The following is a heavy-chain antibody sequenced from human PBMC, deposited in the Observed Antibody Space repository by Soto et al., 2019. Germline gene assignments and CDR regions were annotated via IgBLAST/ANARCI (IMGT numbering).Heavy chain of an antibody. J-gene: IGHJ6*02. Sequence: QVQLQASGPGLVKPSQTLSLTCTVSGGSISSGGYYWSWIRQHPGKGLEWIGYIYYSGSTYYNPSLKSRVTISVDTSKNQFSLKLSSVTAADTAVYYCARSDCSGGSCYSFYYYGMDVWGQGTTVTVSS. D-gene: IGHD2-15*01. CDR2: IYYSGST. CDR3: ARSDCSGGSCYSFYYYGMDV. CDR1: GGSISSGGYY. V-gene: IGHV4-31*03.